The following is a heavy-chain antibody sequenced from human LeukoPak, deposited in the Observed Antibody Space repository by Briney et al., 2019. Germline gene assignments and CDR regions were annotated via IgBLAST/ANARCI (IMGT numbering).Heavy chain of an antibody. D-gene: IGHD3-22*01. CDR3: ARGYYDSSGYAFDI. Sequence: SETLSLTCTVSGGSISSYYWSWIRQPPGKGLEWIGYIYYSGSTNYNPSLKSRVTISVDTSKNQFSLKLSSVTAADTAVYCCARGYYDSSGYAFDIWGQGTMVTVSS. V-gene: IGHV4-59*01. J-gene: IGHJ3*02. CDR2: IYYSGST. CDR1: GGSISSYY.